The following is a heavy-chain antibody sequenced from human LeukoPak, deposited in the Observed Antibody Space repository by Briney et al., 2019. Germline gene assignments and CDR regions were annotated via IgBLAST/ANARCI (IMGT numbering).Heavy chain of an antibody. D-gene: IGHD6-13*01. Sequence: ASVKVSCKASGGTFSSYAISWVRQAPGQGLEWMGGIIPIFGTANYAQKFQGRVTMTTDTSTSTAYMELRSLRSDDTAVYYCARDRSSWPVLDYWGQGTLVTVSS. CDR3: ARDRSSWPVLDY. CDR1: GGTFSSYA. J-gene: IGHJ4*02. CDR2: IIPIFGTA. V-gene: IGHV1-69*05.